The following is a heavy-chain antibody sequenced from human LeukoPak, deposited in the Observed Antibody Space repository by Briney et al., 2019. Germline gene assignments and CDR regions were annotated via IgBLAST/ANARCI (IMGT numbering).Heavy chain of an antibody. Sequence: GGSLSLSCTASGFTFSSYAMSWVRQAPGKGLEWVSAISGSGGSTYYADSVKGRFTISRDNSKNTLYLQMNSLRAEDTAVYYCAKVGPTVTKSAGFDYWGQGTLVTVSS. J-gene: IGHJ4*02. D-gene: IGHD4-17*01. CDR3: AKVGPTVTKSAGFDY. CDR2: ISGSGGST. V-gene: IGHV3-23*01. CDR1: GFTFSSYA.